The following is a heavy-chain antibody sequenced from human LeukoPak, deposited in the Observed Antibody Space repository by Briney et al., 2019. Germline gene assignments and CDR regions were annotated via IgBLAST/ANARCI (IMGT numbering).Heavy chain of an antibody. D-gene: IGHD6-19*01. CDR1: GFTFSSYE. CDR2: ISSSGSTI. Sequence: GGFLRLSCAPSGFTFSSYEMNWVRQAPGKGLEWVSYISSSGSTIYYADSVKGRFTISRDNAKNSLYLQMNSLRAEDTAVYYCAREIAVAGFDYWGQGTLVTVSS. CDR3: AREIAVAGFDY. V-gene: IGHV3-48*03. J-gene: IGHJ4*02.